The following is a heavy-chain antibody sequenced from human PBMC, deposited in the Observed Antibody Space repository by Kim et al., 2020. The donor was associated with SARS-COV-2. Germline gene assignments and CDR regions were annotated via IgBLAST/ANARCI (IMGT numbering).Heavy chain of an antibody. J-gene: IGHJ6*02. CDR2: IYSRGST. CDR3: AKHRSSSWNPDYYYGMDV. V-gene: IGHV4-39*01. D-gene: IGHD6-13*01. CDR1: GGSISGSSYY. Sequence: SETLSLTCIVSGGSISGSSYYWGWIRQPPGKGLEWIGSIYSRGSTYYNPSLKSRVVISVDTSKNQLSLKMSSVTAADTAIYYCAKHRSSSWNPDYYYGMDVWGQGTTVTVSS.